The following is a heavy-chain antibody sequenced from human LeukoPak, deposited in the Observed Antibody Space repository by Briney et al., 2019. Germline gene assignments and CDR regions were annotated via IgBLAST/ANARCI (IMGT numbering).Heavy chain of an antibody. J-gene: IGHJ3*02. Sequence: ASVNVSCKSSAYTFTSYDINWVRQATGQGLEWMGWMNPNSGNTGYAQKFQGRVTMTRNTSISTAYMELSSLRSEDTAVYYCARRKFGYDDAFDIWGQGTMVTVSS. D-gene: IGHD5-12*01. CDR3: ARRKFGYDDAFDI. V-gene: IGHV1-8*01. CDR2: MNPNSGNT. CDR1: AYTFTSYD.